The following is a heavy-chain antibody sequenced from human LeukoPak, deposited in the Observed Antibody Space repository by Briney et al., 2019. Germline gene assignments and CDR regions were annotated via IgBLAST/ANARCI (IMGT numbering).Heavy chain of an antibody. D-gene: IGHD2-2*02. V-gene: IGHV1-18*01. CDR3: ARGGYCSSTSCYNAFDI. J-gene: IGHJ3*02. CDR2: ISAYNGNT. Sequence: ASVKVSCKASGYTFTSYGISWVRQAPGQGLEWMGWISAYNGNTNYAQKLQGRVTMTTDTSTSTAYMELRGLRSDDTAVYYCARGGYCSSTSCYNAFDIWGQGTMVTVSS. CDR1: GYTFTSYG.